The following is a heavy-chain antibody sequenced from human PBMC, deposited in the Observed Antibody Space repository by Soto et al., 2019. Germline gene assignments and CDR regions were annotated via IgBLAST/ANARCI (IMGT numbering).Heavy chain of an antibody. Sequence: PSETRSLTSTSSVASITSYYCSGIRQPPAKGLELIGYIYYSGSTNYNPSLKSRVTISVDTSKNQFSLKLSSVTAADTAVYYCARGTPSMTTVGDILTGYPVFEPWGQGTLVTVS. CDR3: ARGTPSMTTVGDILTGYPVFEP. V-gene: IGHV4-59*01. CDR2: IYYSGST. J-gene: IGHJ5*02. D-gene: IGHD3-9*01. CDR1: VASITSYY.